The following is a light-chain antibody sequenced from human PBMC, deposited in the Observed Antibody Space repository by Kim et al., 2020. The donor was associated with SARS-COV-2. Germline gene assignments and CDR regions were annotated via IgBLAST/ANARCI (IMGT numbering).Light chain of an antibody. V-gene: IGLV3-19*01. J-gene: IGLJ3*02. CDR3: NSRDIIGNHLRV. CDR1: SLRSYY. CDR2: AKN. Sequence: LGQTVRITCQGDSLRSYYASWYQQKPGQAPILLIYAKNNRPSGIPDRFSGSSSGNTASLTITGAQAEDETDYYCNSRDIIGNHLRVLGGGTQLTVL.